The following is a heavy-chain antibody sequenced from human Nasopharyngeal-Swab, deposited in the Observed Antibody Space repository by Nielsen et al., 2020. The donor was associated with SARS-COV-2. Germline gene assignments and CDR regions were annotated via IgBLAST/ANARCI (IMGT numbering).Heavy chain of an antibody. CDR1: GFTFSDYY. CDR3: AKDQGYYGSEYYFDY. J-gene: IGHJ4*02. CDR2: ISSSGSTI. Sequence: GESLKISCAASGFTFSDYYMSWIRQAPGKGLEWVSYISSSGSTIYYADSVKGRFTISRDNAKNSLYLQMNSLRAEDTAVYYCAKDQGYYGSEYYFDYWGQGTLVTVSS. D-gene: IGHD3-10*01. V-gene: IGHV3-11*04.